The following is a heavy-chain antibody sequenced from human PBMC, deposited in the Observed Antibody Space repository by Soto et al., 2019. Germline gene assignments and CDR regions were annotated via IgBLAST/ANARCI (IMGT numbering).Heavy chain of an antibody. CDR1: GFTFSSYW. CDR2: INTDGSRT. J-gene: IGHJ6*03. Sequence: GGSLRLSCAASGFTFSSYWMHWVRQAPGKGLVWVSRINTDGSRTNYADSVKGRFTISSDNAKKTLFLQMNSLRAEDTAVYYCARTPTYYGLARDYYYYMDVWGKGTTVTVSS. V-gene: IGHV3-74*01. CDR3: ARTPTYYGLARDYYYYMDV. D-gene: IGHD3-10*01.